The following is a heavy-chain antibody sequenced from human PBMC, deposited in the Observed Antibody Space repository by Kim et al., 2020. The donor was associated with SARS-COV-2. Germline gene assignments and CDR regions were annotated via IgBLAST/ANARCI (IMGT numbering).Heavy chain of an antibody. CDR1: GGSISSSNW. CDR3: ARDRLDGSGSYNYYGMDV. V-gene: IGHV4-4*02. J-gene: IGHJ6*02. D-gene: IGHD3-10*01. CDR2: IYHSGST. Sequence: SETLSLTCAVSGGSISSSNWWSWVRQPPGKGLEWIGEIYHSGSTNYNPSLKSRVTISVDKSKNQFSLKLSSVTAADTAVYYCARDRLDGSGSYNYYGMDVWGQGTTVTVSS.